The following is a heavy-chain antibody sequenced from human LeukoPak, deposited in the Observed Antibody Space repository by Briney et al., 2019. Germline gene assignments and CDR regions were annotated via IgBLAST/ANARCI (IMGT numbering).Heavy chain of an antibody. D-gene: IGHD3-9*01. CDR3: AKRKRYFDWLLFRYYFDY. V-gene: IGHV3-23*01. CDR1: GFTFSSYG. J-gene: IGHJ4*02. Sequence: PGGSLRLSCAASGFTFSSYGMSWFRQAPGKGLEWVSAISGSGGSTYYADSVKGRFTISRDNSKNTLYLQMNSLRAEDTAVYYCAKRKRYFDWLLFRYYFDYWGQGTLVTVSS. CDR2: ISGSGGST.